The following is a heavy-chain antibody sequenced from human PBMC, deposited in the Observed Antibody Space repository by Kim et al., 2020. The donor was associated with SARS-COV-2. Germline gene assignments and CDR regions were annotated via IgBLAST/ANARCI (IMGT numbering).Heavy chain of an antibody. CDR2: IYYSGST. CDR1: GGSISSYY. V-gene: IGHV4-59*13. CDR3: ARVKGVLRYFDWYPYGMDV. J-gene: IGHJ6*02. D-gene: IGHD3-9*01. Sequence: SETLSLTCTVSGGSISSYYWSWIRQPPGKGLEWIGYIYYSGSTNYNPSLKSRVTISVDTSKNQFSLKLSSVTAADTAVYYCARVKGVLRYFDWYPYGMDVWGQGTTVTVSS.